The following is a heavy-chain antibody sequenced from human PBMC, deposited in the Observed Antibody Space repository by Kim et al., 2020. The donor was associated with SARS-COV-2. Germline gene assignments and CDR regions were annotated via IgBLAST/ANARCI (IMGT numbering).Heavy chain of an antibody. CDR2: IKSKSDGGTA. CDR3: TTVSMR. V-gene: IGHV3-15*01. CDR1: GIPFSNAW. J-gene: IGHJ4*02. Sequence: GGSLRLSCAVSGIPFSNAWFNWVRQAPGKGLEWVGRIKSKSDGGTADLAAPVKARFAISRDDSKNTLYLLMNSLRTDDSAVYYCTTVSMRWGQGTLVTVS. D-gene: IGHD2-2*01.